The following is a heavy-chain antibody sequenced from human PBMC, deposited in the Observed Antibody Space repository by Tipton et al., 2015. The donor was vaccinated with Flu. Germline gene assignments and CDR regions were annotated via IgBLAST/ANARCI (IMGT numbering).Heavy chain of an antibody. V-gene: IGHV3-7*03. CDR1: GFTFSSYW. Sequence: SLRLSCAASGFTFSSYWMSWVRQAPGKGLEWVANIKQDGSEKYYVDSVKGRFTISRDNSKNTLYLQMNSLRAEDTAVYYCAKSFTVVILYYFDYWGQGTLVTVSS. CDR2: IKQDGSEK. CDR3: AKSFTVVILYYFDY. D-gene: IGHD2-21*01. J-gene: IGHJ4*02.